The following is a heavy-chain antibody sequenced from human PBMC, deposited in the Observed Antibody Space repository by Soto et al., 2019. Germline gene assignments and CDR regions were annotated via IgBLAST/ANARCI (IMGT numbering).Heavy chain of an antibody. D-gene: IGHD3-22*01. CDR2: IKQDGSEK. CDR1: GFTFSSYW. V-gene: IGHV3-7*05. J-gene: IGHJ4*02. CDR3: AREGYYYDSSGYGDFDY. Sequence: GGSLRLSCAASGFTFSSYWMSWVRQAPGKGLEWVANIKQDGSEKYYVDSVKGRFTISRDNAKNSLYLQMNSLRAEDTAVYYCAREGYYYDSSGYGDFDYWGQGTLVTVSS.